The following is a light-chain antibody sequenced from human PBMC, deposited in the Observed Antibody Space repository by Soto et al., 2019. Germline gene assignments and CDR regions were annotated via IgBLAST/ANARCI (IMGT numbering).Light chain of an antibody. Sequence: VLTQSPSTRSLSPGERATLSCRASQSVRSTYLAWYRQNPGQAPRLLIYQASNRATGIPDRFSGSGSGADFTLTISRLEPEDFAVYYCQQYSSSPRTFGQGTKV. V-gene: IGKV3-20*01. CDR1: QSVRSTY. J-gene: IGKJ1*01. CDR3: QQYSSSPRT. CDR2: QAS.